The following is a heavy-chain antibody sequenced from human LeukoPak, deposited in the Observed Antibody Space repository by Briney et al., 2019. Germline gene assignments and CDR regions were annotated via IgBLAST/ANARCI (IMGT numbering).Heavy chain of an antibody. CDR1: GYTLTELS. CDR2: FDPEDGET. CDR3: ATRKFGSQDY. J-gene: IGHJ4*02. D-gene: IGHD3-10*01. V-gene: IGHV1-24*01. Sequence: ASVKVSCKVSGYTLTELSMHWVRQVPGKGLEWMGGFDPEDGETIYAQKFQGRVTMTEDTSADTAYMELSSLRSEDTAVYYCATRKFGSQDYWGQGTLVTVSS.